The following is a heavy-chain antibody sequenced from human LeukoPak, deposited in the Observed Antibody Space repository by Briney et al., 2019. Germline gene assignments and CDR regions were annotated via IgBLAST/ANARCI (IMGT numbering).Heavy chain of an antibody. Sequence: SETLSLTWTVSGXSISSHYWSWIRQPPGKGLEWIGYISYSGSTKYNPSLKSRVSISIDTSKKQFSLKLSSVTAADTAVYYCARQETGDPEFDYWGQGTLVTVSS. CDR1: GXSISSHY. V-gene: IGHV4-59*08. J-gene: IGHJ4*02. D-gene: IGHD7-27*01. CDR2: ISYSGST. CDR3: ARQETGDPEFDY.